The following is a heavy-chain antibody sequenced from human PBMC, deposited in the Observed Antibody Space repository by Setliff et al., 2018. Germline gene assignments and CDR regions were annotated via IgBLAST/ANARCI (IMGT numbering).Heavy chain of an antibody. Sequence: GGSLRLSCAASGFTFSSYAMSWVRQAPGKGLEWVSAISGSGVSTYYADSVKGRFTISRDNSKNTLYLQMNSLRAEDTAVYYCAREKMATNYYYYYMDVWGKGTTVTVSS. D-gene: IGHD5-12*01. V-gene: IGHV3-23*01. CDR2: ISGSGVST. CDR1: GFTFSSYA. J-gene: IGHJ6*03. CDR3: AREKMATNYYYYYMDV.